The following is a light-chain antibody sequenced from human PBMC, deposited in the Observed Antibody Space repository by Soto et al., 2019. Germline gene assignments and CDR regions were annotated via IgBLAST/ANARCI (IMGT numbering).Light chain of an antibody. CDR3: SSYTSTSTDVV. V-gene: IGLV2-14*01. J-gene: IGLJ2*01. CDR2: EVT. Sequence: QSALTQPASVSGSPGQSITISCTGTSSDVGGYNYVSWYQHYPGKAPKLMIYEVTNRPSGVSNRFSGSKSGNTASLTISGLQAEDEADYYCSSYTSTSTDVVFGGGTKVTVL. CDR1: SSDVGGYNY.